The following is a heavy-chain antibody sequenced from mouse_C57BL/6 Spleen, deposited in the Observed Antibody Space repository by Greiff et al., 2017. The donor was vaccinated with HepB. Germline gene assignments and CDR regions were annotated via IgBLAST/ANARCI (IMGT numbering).Heavy chain of an antibody. CDR1: GYAFSSSW. D-gene: IGHD2-4*01. CDR2: IYPGDGDT. V-gene: IGHV1-82*01. CDR3: ARWDYDDFDY. J-gene: IGHJ2*01. Sequence: VQLQQSGPELVKPGASVKISCKASGYAFSSSWMNWVKQRPGKGLEWIGRIYPGDGDTNYNGKFKGKATLTADKSSSTAYMQLSSLTSEDSAVYFCARWDYDDFDYWGQGTTLTVSS.